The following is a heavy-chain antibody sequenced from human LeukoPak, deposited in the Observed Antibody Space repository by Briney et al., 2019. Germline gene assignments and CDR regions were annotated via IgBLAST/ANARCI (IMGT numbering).Heavy chain of an antibody. V-gene: IGHV4-59*08. J-gene: IGHJ5*02. CDR3: ARRYSSSWYVGFFDP. Sequence: SETLSLTCTVSGASIRNYYWRWIRQSPGKGLEWVGYIYYSGSTNYTPSLECRVAMSVDTAKNPLSLRLSSVTAAETPIYNCARRYSSSWYVGFFDPWGQGTLVTVSS. D-gene: IGHD6-13*01. CDR1: GASIRNYY. CDR2: IYYSGST.